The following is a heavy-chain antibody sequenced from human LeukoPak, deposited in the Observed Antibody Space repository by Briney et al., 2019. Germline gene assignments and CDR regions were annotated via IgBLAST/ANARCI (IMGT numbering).Heavy chain of an antibody. D-gene: IGHD1-26*01. CDR2: INHSGSI. CDR1: GGSFSGYY. CDR3: ARARSGKWGFDY. Sequence: SETLSLTCTVYGGSFSGYYWSWIRQPPGRGLEWIGEINHSGSINYNPSLKSRVTISVDTSKNQFSLKLSSVTAADTAVYYCARARSGKWGFDYWGQGALVTVSS. V-gene: IGHV4-34*01. J-gene: IGHJ4*02.